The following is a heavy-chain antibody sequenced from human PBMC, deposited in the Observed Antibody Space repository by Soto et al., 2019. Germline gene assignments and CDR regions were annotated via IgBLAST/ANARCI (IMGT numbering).Heavy chain of an antibody. Sequence: QVQLQQWGAGLLKTSETLSLSSAVIGGSFIGYYWTWTRNPPGKGREWIGEINQSGSTDYNPALKSRVTISVDTSKNQFSLKLSSVTAAGAAVYYCARGRKGYSSSWYVDWGQGTLVTVSS. J-gene: IGHJ4*02. V-gene: IGHV4-34*01. CDR2: INQSGST. CDR3: ARGRKGYSSSWYVD. CDR1: GGSFIGYY. D-gene: IGHD6-13*01.